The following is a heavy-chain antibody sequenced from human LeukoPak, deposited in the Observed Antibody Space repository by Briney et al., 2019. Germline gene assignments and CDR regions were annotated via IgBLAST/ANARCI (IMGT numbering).Heavy chain of an antibody. CDR1: GFTFSSYA. CDR2: ISGSGDST. D-gene: IGHD6-6*01. V-gene: IGHV3-23*01. J-gene: IGHJ4*02. Sequence: GGSLRLSCAASGFTFSSYAMSWVRQAPGKGLEWVSAISGSGDSTYYADSVKGRFTISRDNSKNTLYLQLNSLRAEDTAVYYCAKDFRDGSSSFDYWGQGTLVTVSS. CDR3: AKDFRDGSSSFDY.